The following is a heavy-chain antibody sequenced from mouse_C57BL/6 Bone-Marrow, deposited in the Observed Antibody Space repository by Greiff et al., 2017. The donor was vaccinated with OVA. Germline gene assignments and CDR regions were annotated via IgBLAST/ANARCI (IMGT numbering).Heavy chain of an antibody. V-gene: IGHV1-55*01. CDR2: IYPGSGST. CDR1: GYTFTSYW. CDR3: ARRGYWCFDV. Sequence: QVQLQQPGAELVKPGASVKMSCKASGYTFTSYWITWVKQRPGQGLEWIGDIYPGSGSTNYNEKFKSKATLTVDTSSSTAYMQLSSLTSEASAVYYCARRGYWCFDVWGTGTTVTVSS. J-gene: IGHJ1*03.